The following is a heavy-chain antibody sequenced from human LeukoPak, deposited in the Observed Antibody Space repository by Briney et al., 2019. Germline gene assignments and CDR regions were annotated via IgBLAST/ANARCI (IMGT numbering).Heavy chain of an antibody. CDR2: ISYDGSNK. CDR1: GFTFSSYA. CDR3: VRDRCSSCHYFGC. V-gene: IGHV3-30-3*01. D-gene: IGHD6-13*01. J-gene: IGHJ4*02. Sequence: GGSLRLSCAASGFTFSSYAMHWVRQAPGKGLEWVAVISYDGSNKYYADSVKGRFTISRDTSKNTLYLQMNSLRAEDTAMYYCVRDRCSSCHYFGCWGQGTLVTVSS.